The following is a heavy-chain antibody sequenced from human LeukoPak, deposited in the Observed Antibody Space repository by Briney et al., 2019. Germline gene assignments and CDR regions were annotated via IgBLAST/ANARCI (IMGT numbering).Heavy chain of an antibody. D-gene: IGHD4-17*01. CDR2: ISSSSSTI. V-gene: IGHV3-48*04. CDR1: GFTFSSYA. CDR3: ARSPLDEYGDYGFDY. Sequence: PGGSLRLSCAASGFTFSSYAMSWVRQAPGKGLEWVSYISSSSSTIYYADSVKGRFTISRDNAKNSLYLQMNSLRAEGTAVYYCARSPLDEYGDYGFDYWGQGTLVTVSS. J-gene: IGHJ4*02.